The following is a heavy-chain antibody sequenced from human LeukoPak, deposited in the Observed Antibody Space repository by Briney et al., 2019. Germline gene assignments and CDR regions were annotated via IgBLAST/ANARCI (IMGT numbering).Heavy chain of an antibody. Sequence: SETLSLTCAVSGYSISGSNWWGWIRQPPGKGLEWIGYIYYSGNTHYNPSLKSRVTMSVDTSKNQFSLKLSSVTAVDTAIYYCAKSVDGGNSPFDYWGQGTLVTVSS. CDR1: GYSISGSNW. CDR3: AKSVDGGNSPFDY. D-gene: IGHD4-23*01. J-gene: IGHJ4*02. CDR2: IYYSGNT. V-gene: IGHV4-28*01.